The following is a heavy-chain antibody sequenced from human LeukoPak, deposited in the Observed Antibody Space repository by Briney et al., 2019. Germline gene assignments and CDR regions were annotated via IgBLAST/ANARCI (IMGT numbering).Heavy chain of an antibody. J-gene: IGHJ1*01. CDR1: GVSISSSSYY. CDR2: IYYSGST. V-gene: IGHV4-39*07. Sequence: SETLSLTCTVSGVSISSSSYYRGWIRQPPGKGLEWIGSIYYSGSTYYNPSLKSRVTISVDTSKNQFSLKLSSVTAADTAVYYCAREAHTDKQQLWKRAEYFQHWGQGTLVTVSS. CDR3: AREAHTDKQQLWKRAEYFQH. D-gene: IGHD6-13*01.